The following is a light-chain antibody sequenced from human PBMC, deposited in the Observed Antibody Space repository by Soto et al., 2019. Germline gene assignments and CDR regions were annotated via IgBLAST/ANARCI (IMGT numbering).Light chain of an antibody. CDR3: QHYGTTPST. J-gene: IGKJ1*01. CDR2: GAS. V-gene: IGKV3-20*01. Sequence: EAVVTQSPGSLPFSPGERVALSSSTSQRVGSSSFSWYQQKPGQSPRILIYGASTRATGIPDRFSGSGSGTDFTLTISRLEPEDFAVYYCQHYGTTPSTFGQGTKVAIK. CDR1: QRVGSSS.